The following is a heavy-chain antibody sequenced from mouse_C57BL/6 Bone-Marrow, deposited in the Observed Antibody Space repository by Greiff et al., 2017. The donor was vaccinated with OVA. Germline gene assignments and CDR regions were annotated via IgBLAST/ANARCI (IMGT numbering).Heavy chain of an antibody. CDR3: TVTHYYAMDD. CDR2: IDPENGDT. CDR1: GFNIKDDY. J-gene: IGHJ4*01. V-gene: IGHV14-4*01. D-gene: IGHD2-1*01. Sequence: EVQLQQSGAELVRPGASVKLSCTASGFNIKDDYMHWVKQRPEQGLEWIGWIDPENGDTEYASKFQGKATITADKSSNTAYLQLSSLTSEDTAVYYCTVTHYYAMDDWGQGTSGTVSS.